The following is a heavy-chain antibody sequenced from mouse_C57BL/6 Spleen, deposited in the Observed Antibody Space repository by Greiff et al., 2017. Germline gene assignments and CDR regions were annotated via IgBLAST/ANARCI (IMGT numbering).Heavy chain of an antibody. J-gene: IGHJ2*01. CDR3: AREVIYDGYPYYFDD. V-gene: IGHV1-53*01. CDR2: INPSNGGT. Sequence: QVQLQPPGTELVKPGASVKLSCKASGYTFTSSWMHWVKQRPGQGLEWIGNINPSNGGTNYNEKLKSKATLTVDESSSTAYMQRSSLTSDDSAVYYCAREVIYDGYPYYFDDRGQGTTLTVSS. D-gene: IGHD2-3*01. CDR1: GYTFTSSW.